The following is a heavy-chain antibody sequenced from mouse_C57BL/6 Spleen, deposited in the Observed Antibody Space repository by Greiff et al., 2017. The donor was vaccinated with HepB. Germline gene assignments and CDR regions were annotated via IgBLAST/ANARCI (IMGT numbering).Heavy chain of an antibody. CDR2: IDPETGGT. Sequence: VKLQESGAELVRPGASVTLSCKASGYTFTDYEMHWVKQTPVHGLEWIGAIDPETGGTAYNQKFKGKAILTADKSSSTAYMELRSLTSEDSAVYYCTRPYDYDSDYWGQGTTLTVSS. V-gene: IGHV1-15*01. J-gene: IGHJ2*01. CDR1: GYTFTDYE. CDR3: TRPYDYDSDY. D-gene: IGHD2-4*01.